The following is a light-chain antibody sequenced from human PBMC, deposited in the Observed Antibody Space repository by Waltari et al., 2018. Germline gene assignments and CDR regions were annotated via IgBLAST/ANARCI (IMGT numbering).Light chain of an antibody. V-gene: IGLV2-23*02. Sequence: QSALTQPASVSGSPGQSITISCTGTSSDVGGYNYVSWYQQHPGKAPKLMIYDVSKRPSGVSNRFSGSKSGNTASLTISGLQAEDEADYYCCSYAGCSTYVFGTGTKVTVL. CDR2: DVS. CDR1: SSDVGGYNY. J-gene: IGLJ1*01. CDR3: CSYAGCSTYV.